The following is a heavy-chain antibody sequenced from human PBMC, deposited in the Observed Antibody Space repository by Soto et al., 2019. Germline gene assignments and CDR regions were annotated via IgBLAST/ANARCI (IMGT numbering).Heavy chain of an antibody. D-gene: IGHD1-26*01. Sequence: SETLSLTCAVYGVSFSGYYWSWIRQPPGKGLEWIGEINHSGSTNYNPSLKSRVTISVDTSKNQFSLKLSSVTAADTAVYYCARGPKGGRYYYYYGMDVWGQGTTVTVSS. J-gene: IGHJ6*02. V-gene: IGHV4-34*01. CDR1: GVSFSGYY. CDR3: ARGPKGGRYYYYYGMDV. CDR2: INHSGST.